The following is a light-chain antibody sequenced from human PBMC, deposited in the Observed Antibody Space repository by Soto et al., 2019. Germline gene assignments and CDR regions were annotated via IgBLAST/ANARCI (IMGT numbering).Light chain of an antibody. CDR1: QGIVND. V-gene: IGKV1-6*01. J-gene: IGKJ1*01. Sequence: IQMTQSPSSLSASVGDIVTISCRASQGIVNDLGLYQQKPGKPPKILIYGASSLQGGVPPRCSGSGSGTDFTLAISSLQPEDSATYYCLQDIYYPWTFGQGTKVDI. CDR2: GAS. CDR3: LQDIYYPWT.